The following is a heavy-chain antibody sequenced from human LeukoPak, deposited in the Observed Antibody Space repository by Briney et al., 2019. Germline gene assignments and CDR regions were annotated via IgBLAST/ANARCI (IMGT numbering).Heavy chain of an antibody. Sequence: GSLRLSCAASGFTFSSYAMSWVRQPPGKGLEWIGEIYHSGSTNYNPSLKSRVTISVDKSKNQFSLKLSSVTAADTAVYYCARDRANYGGFDYWGQGTLITVSS. J-gene: IGHJ4*02. CDR3: ARDRANYGGFDY. D-gene: IGHD4-23*01. CDR2: IYHSGST. CDR1: GFTFSSYAM. V-gene: IGHV4-4*02.